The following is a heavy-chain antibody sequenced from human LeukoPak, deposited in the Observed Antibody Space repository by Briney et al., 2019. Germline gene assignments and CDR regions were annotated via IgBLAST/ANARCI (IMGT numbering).Heavy chain of an antibody. Sequence: SETLSLTCTVSGGSISSSSYYWGWIRQPPGKGLEWIGSIYYSGSTYYNPSLKSRVTISVDTSKNQFSLKLSSVTAADTAVYYCARQSDYYDSSDTFDYWGQGTLVTVSS. J-gene: IGHJ4*02. CDR1: GGSISSSSYY. V-gene: IGHV4-39*01. CDR2: IYYSGST. CDR3: ARQSDYYDSSDTFDY. D-gene: IGHD3-22*01.